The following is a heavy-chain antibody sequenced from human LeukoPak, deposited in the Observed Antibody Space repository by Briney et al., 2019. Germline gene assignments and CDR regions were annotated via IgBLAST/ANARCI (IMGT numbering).Heavy chain of an antibody. Sequence: PGGSLTLACAASGFTFDDNTMHWVRQARGKCLECVSFITLDGDSTYYADSVKGRFTISRDNSKNSLYLQMNRLRTEDTALYYCAKDFGYCSGGSCPAFDYWGQGTRVTVSS. CDR1: GFTFDDNT. J-gene: IGHJ4*02. D-gene: IGHD2-15*01. V-gene: IGHV3-43*01. CDR3: AKDFGYCSGGSCPAFDY. CDR2: ITLDGDST.